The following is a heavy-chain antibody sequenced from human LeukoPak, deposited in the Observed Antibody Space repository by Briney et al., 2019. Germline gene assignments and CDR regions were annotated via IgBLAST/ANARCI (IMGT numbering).Heavy chain of an antibody. D-gene: IGHD6-19*01. CDR2: IYYSGST. Sequence: SETLSLTCTVSGGSISSYYWSWIRQPPGKGLEWIGYIYYSGSTNYSPSLKSRVTISVDTSKNQFSLKLSSVTAADTAVYYCARAQYSSGWYSGGLFDYWGQGTLVTVSS. J-gene: IGHJ4*02. CDR3: ARAQYSSGWYSGGLFDY. V-gene: IGHV4-59*01. CDR1: GGSISSYY.